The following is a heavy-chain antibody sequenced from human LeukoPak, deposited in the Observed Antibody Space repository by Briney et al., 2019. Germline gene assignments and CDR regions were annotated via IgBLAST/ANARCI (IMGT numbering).Heavy chain of an antibody. D-gene: IGHD2-2*01. CDR2: ISGSGGST. Sequence: GGSLRLSCAGSGFTFSSYAMSWVRQAPGKGLEWVSAISGSGGSTYYADSVKGRFTISRDNSKNTLYLQMNSLRAEDTAVYYCAKVDIVVVPAAIGLDYWGQGTLVTVSS. J-gene: IGHJ4*02. CDR1: GFTFSSYA. V-gene: IGHV3-23*01. CDR3: AKVDIVVVPAAIGLDY.